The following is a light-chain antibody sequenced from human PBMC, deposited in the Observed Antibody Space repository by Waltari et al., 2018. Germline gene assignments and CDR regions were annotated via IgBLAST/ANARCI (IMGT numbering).Light chain of an antibody. Sequence: IQMTQSPSSVSASVGDTVAITCRASQGISRWLAWYQQKPGKAPKLLIYGTSNLQSGVPSRFSGSGSGTHFTLTVSSLQPEDFAIYYCQQANSFPITFGQGTRLEIK. CDR2: GTS. J-gene: IGKJ5*01. CDR3: QQANSFPIT. V-gene: IGKV1-12*01. CDR1: QGISRW.